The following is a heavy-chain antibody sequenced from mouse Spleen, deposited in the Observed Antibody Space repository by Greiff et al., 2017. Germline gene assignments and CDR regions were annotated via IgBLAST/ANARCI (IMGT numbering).Heavy chain of an antibody. V-gene: IGHV1-26*01. D-gene: IGHD2-3*01. CDR3: ARKGWPYAMDY. CDR1: GYTFTDYY. J-gene: IGHJ4*01. Sequence: VQLQQSGPELVKPGASVKISCKASGYTFTDYYMNWVKQSHGKSLEWIGDINPNNGGTSYNQKFKGKATLTVDKSSSTAYMELRSLTSEDSAVYYCARKGWPYAMDYWGQGTSVTVSS. CDR2: INPNNGGT.